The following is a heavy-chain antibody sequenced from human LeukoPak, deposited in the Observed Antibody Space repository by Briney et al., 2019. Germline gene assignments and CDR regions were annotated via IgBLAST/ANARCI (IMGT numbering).Heavy chain of an antibody. CDR3: ARAYGGSLLGYFDY. CDR1: GGSISSYY. Sequence: SETLSLTCTVSGGSISSYYWSWIRQPAGKGLEWIGRIYTSGSTNYNPSLKSRVTISVDKSKNQFSPKLSSVTAADTAVYYCARAYGGSLLGYFDYWGQGTLVTVSS. D-gene: IGHD1-26*01. V-gene: IGHV4-4*07. CDR2: IYTSGST. J-gene: IGHJ4*02.